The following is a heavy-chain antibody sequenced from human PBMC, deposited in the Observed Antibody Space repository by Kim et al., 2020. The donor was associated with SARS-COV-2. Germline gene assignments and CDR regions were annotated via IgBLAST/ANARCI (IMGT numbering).Heavy chain of an antibody. CDR3: ARDARRYAVVHYYYYYGMDV. J-gene: IGHJ6*02. V-gene: IGHV3-33*01. Sequence: GGSLRLSCAASGFTFSSYGMHWVRQAPGKGLEWVAVIWYDGSNKYYADSVKGRFTISRDNSKNTLYLQMNSLRAEDTAVYYCARDARRYAVVHYYYYYGMDVSGQGTTVTVSS. CDR2: IWYDGSNK. CDR1: GFTFSSYG. D-gene: IGHD5-12*01.